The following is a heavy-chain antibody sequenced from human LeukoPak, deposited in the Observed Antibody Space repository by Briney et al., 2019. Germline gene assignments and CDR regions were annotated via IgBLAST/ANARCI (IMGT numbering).Heavy chain of an antibody. V-gene: IGHV7-4-1*02. CDR3: AREVRAFDY. CDR1: GYTSTAYA. Sequence: ASVKVSCKASGYTSTAYAMIWVRQAPGQGLEWMRWINTNTGNPTYAQGLTGRFVFSLDTSVSTAYLQISSLKAEDTAVYYCAREVRAFDYWGQGTLVTVSS. CDR2: INTNTGNP. J-gene: IGHJ4*02. D-gene: IGHD4-11*01.